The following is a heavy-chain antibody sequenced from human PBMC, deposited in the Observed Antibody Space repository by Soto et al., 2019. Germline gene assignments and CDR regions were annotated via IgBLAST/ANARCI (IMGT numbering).Heavy chain of an antibody. V-gene: IGHV3-11*01. CDR2: ISGSGTTI. J-gene: IGHJ4*02. Sequence: QVHLVEPGGGLVKPGGSLRLSCAASGFTFSDYYMTWIRQAPGKGLEWISYISGSGTTIYYADSVKGRFTVSRDNAQNSLYLQMSSLRAEDTAVYYCAGDPYYYASEYWGQGTLVIVSS. CDR1: GFTFSDYY. CDR3: AGDPYYYASEY. D-gene: IGHD3-10*01.